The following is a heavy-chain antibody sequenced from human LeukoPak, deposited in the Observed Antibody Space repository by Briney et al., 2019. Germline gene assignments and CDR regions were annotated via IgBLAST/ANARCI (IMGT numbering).Heavy chain of an antibody. J-gene: IGHJ4*02. V-gene: IGHV3-30-3*01. CDR2: ISYDGSNK. CDR1: GFTFSSYA. CDR3: AKGGPDYGDYFDY. D-gene: IGHD4-17*01. Sequence: GGSLRLSCAASGFTFSSYAMHWVRQAPGKGLEWVAVISYDGSNKYYADSVKGRFTISRDNSKNTLYLQMNSLRAEDTAVYYCAKGGPDYGDYFDYWGQGTLVTVSS.